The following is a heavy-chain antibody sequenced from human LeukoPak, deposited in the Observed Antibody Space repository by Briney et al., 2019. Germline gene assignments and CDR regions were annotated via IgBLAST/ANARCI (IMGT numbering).Heavy chain of an antibody. Sequence: SETLSLTCTVSGGSISSSTYYWGWIRQPPGKGLEWIGSVYYSGSTYYNPSLKSRVTISVDTSKSQFSLKLSSVTAADTAVYYCARRRRETYYYDGSGYYYFDYWGLGTLVTVSS. J-gene: IGHJ4*02. V-gene: IGHV4-39*01. CDR3: ARRRRETYYYDGSGYYYFDY. CDR2: VYYSGST. D-gene: IGHD3-22*01. CDR1: GGSISSSTYY.